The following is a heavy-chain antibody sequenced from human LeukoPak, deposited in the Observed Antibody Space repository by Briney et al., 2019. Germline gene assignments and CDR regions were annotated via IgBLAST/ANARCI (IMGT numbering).Heavy chain of an antibody. D-gene: IGHD3-10*01. CDR3: AKDGPTYYYGSGSYLSRAFDI. Sequence: GGSLRLSCAASGFTFSSYAMSWVRQAPGEGLEWASAISGSGGSTYYADSVKGRFTISRDNSKNTLYLQMNSLRAEDTAVYYCAKDGPTYYYGSGSYLSRAFDIWGQGTMVTVSS. J-gene: IGHJ3*02. CDR1: GFTFSSYA. CDR2: ISGSGGST. V-gene: IGHV3-23*01.